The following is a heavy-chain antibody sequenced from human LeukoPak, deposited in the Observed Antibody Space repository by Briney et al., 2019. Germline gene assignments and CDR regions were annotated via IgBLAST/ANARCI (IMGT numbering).Heavy chain of an antibody. V-gene: IGHV3-74*01. Sequence: GGSLRLSCAASDFNFITYAMSWVRQAPGKGLVWLSRINPDGSNTTYADSVKGRFTISRDNAKNMLYLQINSLRVEDTAIYYCARGGKLEPTAMASWGQGSPVVVAS. CDR3: ARGGKLEPTAMAS. CDR2: INPDGSNT. CDR1: DFNFITYA. D-gene: IGHD5-18*01. J-gene: IGHJ5*02.